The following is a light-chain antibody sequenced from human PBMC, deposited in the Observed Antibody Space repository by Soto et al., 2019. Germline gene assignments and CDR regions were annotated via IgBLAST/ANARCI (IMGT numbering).Light chain of an antibody. CDR2: EVN. V-gene: IGLV2-18*01. J-gene: IGLJ1*01. CDR1: SSDVVSYNR. Sequence: LTHPRSCSVWPGQSFTISCTGTSSDVVSYNRLSWYQQPPGTAPKLIMYEVNTRPSGVPDRFSGSKSGSTASLTISGLKAEDEDDYYCSLYISGRTYVFGNGKKVNVL. CDR3: SLYISGRTYV.